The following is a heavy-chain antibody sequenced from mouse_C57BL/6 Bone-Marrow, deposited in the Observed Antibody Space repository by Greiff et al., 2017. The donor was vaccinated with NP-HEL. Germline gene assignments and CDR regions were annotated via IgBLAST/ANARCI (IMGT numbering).Heavy chain of an antibody. Sequence: VQLKESVAELVRPGASVKLSCTASGFTITNTYMHWVKQRPEQGLEWIGRIDPANGNTKYVPKFQGKATITADTSSNTAYLQLSSLTSEDTAVYYCARSGSNYEGVEYWGQGTSVTVSA. V-gene: IGHV14-3*01. CDR1: GFTITNTY. CDR3: ARSGSNYEGVEY. CDR2: IDPANGNT. D-gene: IGHD2-5*01. J-gene: IGHJ4*01.